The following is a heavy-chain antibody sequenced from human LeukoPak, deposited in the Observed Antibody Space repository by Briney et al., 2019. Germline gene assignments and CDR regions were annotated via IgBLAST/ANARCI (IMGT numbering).Heavy chain of an antibody. CDR1: GFTFSSFA. J-gene: IGHJ4*02. CDR3: AKGFHSGSFNELDY. CDR2: TSYDGSNT. D-gene: IGHD1-26*01. Sequence: TGGSLRLSCAASGFTFSSFAMHWVRQAPGKGLDWLSITSYDGSNTYYVESVKGRFSVSRDNSKNMLYLQMNSLRAEDTAVYYCAKGFHSGSFNELDYWGQGTLVTVSS. V-gene: IGHV3-30-3*01.